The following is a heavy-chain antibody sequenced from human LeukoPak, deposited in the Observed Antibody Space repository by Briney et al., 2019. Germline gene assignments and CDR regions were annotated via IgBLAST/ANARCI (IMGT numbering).Heavy chain of an antibody. V-gene: IGHV1-2*02. CDR2: INPNSGGT. CDR1: GYTFTAYS. D-gene: IGHD6-6*01. J-gene: IGHJ4*02. Sequence: ASVKVSCKASGYTFTAYSMHWVRQAPGQGLEWMGWINPNSGGTNYAQKFQGRVTMTRDTSISTAYMELSRLRSDDTAVYYCARDPSGSSDYYFDYWGQGTLVTVSS. CDR3: ARDPSGSSDYYFDY.